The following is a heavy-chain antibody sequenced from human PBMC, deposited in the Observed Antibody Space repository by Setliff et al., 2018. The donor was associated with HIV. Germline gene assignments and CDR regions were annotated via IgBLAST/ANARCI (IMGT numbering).Heavy chain of an antibody. Sequence: SGPTLVNPTQTLPLTCTFSGFSLSTSGVGVDWIRQPPGKALEWLALIYWDDDKRYSPSLKSRLTITKDTSKNQVVLTMTNMDPVDTAKYYCAHMRWGVVIIRGAFEIGGQGTMVTVSS. D-gene: IGHD3-3*01. J-gene: IGHJ3*02. CDR2: IYWDDDK. CDR1: GFSLSTSGVG. V-gene: IGHV2-5*02. CDR3: AHMRWGVVIIRGAFEI.